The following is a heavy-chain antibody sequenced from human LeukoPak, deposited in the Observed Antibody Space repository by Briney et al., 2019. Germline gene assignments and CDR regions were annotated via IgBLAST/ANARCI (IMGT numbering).Heavy chain of an antibody. V-gene: IGHV3-30*18. CDR2: ISYDGSNK. CDR3: AKDPSWIQLWSHYYFDY. CDR1: GFTFSSYG. J-gene: IGHJ4*02. Sequence: GGSLRLSCAASGFTFSSYGMHWVRQAPGKGLEWVAVISYDGSNKYYADSVKGRFTISRDNSKNTLYLQMNSLRAEDTAVYYCAKDPSWIQLWSHYYFDYWGQGTLVTVSS. D-gene: IGHD5-18*01.